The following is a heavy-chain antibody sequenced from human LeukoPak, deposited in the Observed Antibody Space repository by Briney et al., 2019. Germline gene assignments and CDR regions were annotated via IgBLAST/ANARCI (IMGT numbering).Heavy chain of an antibody. D-gene: IGHD3-16*01. J-gene: IGHJ4*02. V-gene: IGHV3-23*01. CDR2: ISGSGSSS. CDR1: GFTFSSYA. Sequence: GGSLRLPCVASGFTFSSYAMSWVRQASGKGLEWVSAISGSGSSSYYADSVRGRFTISRDNSKNTLYLQMNSLRAEDTAVYYCAKVRGKAADLYYFDYWGQGTLVTVSS. CDR3: AKVRGKAADLYYFDY.